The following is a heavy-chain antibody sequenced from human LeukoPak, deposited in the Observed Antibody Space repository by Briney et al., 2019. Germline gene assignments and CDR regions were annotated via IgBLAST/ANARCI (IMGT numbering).Heavy chain of an antibody. CDR1: GFTVSSNY. J-gene: IGHJ4*02. CDR3: AKTTTMIVVVTYYFDY. CDR2: IYSGGST. V-gene: IGHV3-53*01. Sequence: GGSLRLSCAASGFTVSSNYMSWVRQAPGKGLEWVSVIYSGGSTYYADSMKGRFTISRDNSKNTLYLQMNSLRAEDTAVYYCAKTTTMIVVVTYYFDYWGQGTLVTVSS. D-gene: IGHD3-22*01.